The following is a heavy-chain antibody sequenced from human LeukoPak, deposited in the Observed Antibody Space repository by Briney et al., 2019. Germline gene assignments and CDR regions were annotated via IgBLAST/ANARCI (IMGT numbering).Heavy chain of an antibody. V-gene: IGHV3-30-3*01. CDR3: ARGVGWYYYFDY. CDR1: GFTFSSYA. D-gene: IGHD6-19*01. CDR2: ISYDGSNK. J-gene: IGHJ4*02. Sequence: PGGSLRLSCAASGFTFSSYAMHWVRQAPGKGLEWVAVISYDGSNKYYADSVKGRFTISRDNSKNTLYLQMNSLRAEDTAVYYCARGVGWYYYFDYWGQGTLVTVSS.